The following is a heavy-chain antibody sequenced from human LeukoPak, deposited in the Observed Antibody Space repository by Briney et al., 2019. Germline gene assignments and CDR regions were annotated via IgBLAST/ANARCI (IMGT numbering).Heavy chain of an antibody. D-gene: IGHD2-21*02. CDR2: IHPSGRT. Sequence: GSLRLSCAASGFTFSSYAMSWVRQTPGKGLEWIGEIHPSGRTNYKPSLKSRVTTSVDKSKNQFSLKMTSVTAADTAFYYCARGGDWKFDYWGQGALVTVSS. CDR1: GFTFSSYAM. V-gene: IGHV4-4*02. J-gene: IGHJ4*02. CDR3: ARGGDWKFDY.